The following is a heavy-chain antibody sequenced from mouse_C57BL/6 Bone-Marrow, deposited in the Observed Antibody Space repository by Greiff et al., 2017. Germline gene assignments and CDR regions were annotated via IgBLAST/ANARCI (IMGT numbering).Heavy chain of an antibody. V-gene: IGHV1-15*01. CDR1: GYTFTDYE. J-gene: IGHJ1*03. CDR3: TKNYYGSSYCYWYFDV. D-gene: IGHD1-1*01. Sequence: QVQLKESGAELVRPGASVTLSCKASGYTFTDYEMHWVKQTPVHGLEWIGAIDPETGGTAYNQKFKGKAILTADKSSSTAYMELRSLTSEDSAVYYCTKNYYGSSYCYWYFDVWGTGTTVTVSS. CDR2: IDPETGGT.